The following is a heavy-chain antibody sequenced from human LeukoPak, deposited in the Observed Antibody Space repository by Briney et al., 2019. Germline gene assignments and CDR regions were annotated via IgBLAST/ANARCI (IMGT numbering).Heavy chain of an antibody. CDR2: MNPNSGNT. Sequence: ASVKVSCKASGYTFTSYDINWVRQATGQGLEWMGCMNPNSGNTGYAQKFQGRVTMTRNTSISTAYMELSSLRSEDTAVYYCARAHPRPRIAAAGRRFDPWGQGTLVTVSS. V-gene: IGHV1-8*01. CDR1: GYTFTSYD. D-gene: IGHD6-13*01. J-gene: IGHJ5*02. CDR3: ARAHPRPRIAAAGRRFDP.